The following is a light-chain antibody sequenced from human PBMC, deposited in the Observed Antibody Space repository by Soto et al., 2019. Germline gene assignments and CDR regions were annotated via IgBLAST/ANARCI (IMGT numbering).Light chain of an antibody. Sequence: DIQMTQSPSSLSASVGEGVTITCRASQSISSYLNWYQQKPGKAPKLLIYAASSLQSGVPARFSGSGSGTAFTLTISSLQSEDFAVYYCQQCNNWPLITFGQGARLEIK. CDR1: QSISSY. J-gene: IGKJ5*01. V-gene: IGKV1-39*01. CDR3: QQCNNWPLIT. CDR2: AAS.